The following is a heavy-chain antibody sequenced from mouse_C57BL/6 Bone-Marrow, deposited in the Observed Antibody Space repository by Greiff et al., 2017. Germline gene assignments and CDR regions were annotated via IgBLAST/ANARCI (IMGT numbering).Heavy chain of an antibody. CDR2: INPSTGGT. J-gene: IGHJ3*01. Sequence: VQLLQSGPELVKPGASVKISCKASGYSFTGYYMNWVKQSPEKSLEWIGEINPSTGGTTYNQKFKAKATLTVDKSSSTAYMQLKSLTSEDSAVYYCARTLDSWFAYWGQGTLVTVSA. CDR1: GYSFTGYY. V-gene: IGHV1-42*01. CDR3: ARTLDSWFAY.